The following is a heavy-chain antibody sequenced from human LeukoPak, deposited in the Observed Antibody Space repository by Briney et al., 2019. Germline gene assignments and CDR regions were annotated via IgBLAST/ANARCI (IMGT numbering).Heavy chain of an antibody. Sequence: GRSLRLSCAASGFTFSSYAMSWVRQAPGKGLEWVSAISGSGGSTYYADSVKGRFTISRDNSKNTLYLQVNSLRAEDTAVYYCAKVSVHYYGSGSYFDYWGQGTLVTVSS. V-gene: IGHV3-23*01. CDR1: GFTFSSYA. CDR3: AKVSVHYYGSGSYFDY. J-gene: IGHJ4*02. CDR2: ISGSGGST. D-gene: IGHD3-10*01.